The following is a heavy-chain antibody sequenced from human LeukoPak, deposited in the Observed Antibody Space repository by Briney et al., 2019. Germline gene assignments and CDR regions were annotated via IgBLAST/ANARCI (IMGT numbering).Heavy chain of an antibody. CDR3: ARGLRLGVYCSSTSCYRWFDP. CDR1: GGSFSGYY. J-gene: IGHJ5*02. D-gene: IGHD2-2*01. V-gene: IGHV4-34*01. Sequence: SETLSLTCAVYGGSFSGYYWSWIRQPPGKGLEWIGEINHSGSTNYNPSLKSRVTISVDTSKNQFSLKLSSVTAADTAVYYCARGLRLGVYCSSTSCYRWFDPWGQGTLVTVSS. CDR2: INHSGST.